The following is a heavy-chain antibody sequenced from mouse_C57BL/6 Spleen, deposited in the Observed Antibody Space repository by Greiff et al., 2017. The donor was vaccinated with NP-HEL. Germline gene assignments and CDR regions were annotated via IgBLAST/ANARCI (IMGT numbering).Heavy chain of an antibody. CDR2: ISYDGSN. D-gene: IGHD2-1*01. J-gene: IGHJ4*01. Sequence: EVHLVESGPGLVKPSQSLSLTCSVTGYSITSGYYWNWIRQFPGNKLEWMGYISYDGSNNYNPSLKNRISITRDTSKNQFFLKLNSVTTEDTATYYCARETTGDAMDYWGQGTSVTVSS. V-gene: IGHV3-6*01. CDR1: GYSITSGYY. CDR3: ARETTGDAMDY.